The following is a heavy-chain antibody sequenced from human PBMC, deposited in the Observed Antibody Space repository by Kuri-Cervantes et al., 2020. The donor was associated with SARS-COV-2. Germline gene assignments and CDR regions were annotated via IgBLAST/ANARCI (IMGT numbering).Heavy chain of an antibody. J-gene: IGHJ6*02. V-gene: IGHV3-30*01. CDR3: ARDRPATGMDV. CDR2: ISYDGSNK. Sequence: GESLKISCAASGFTFSSYAMSWVRQAPGKGLEWVAVISYDGSNKYYADSVKGRFTISRDNSKNTLYLQMNSLRAEDTAVYYCARDRPATGMDVWGQGTTVTVSS. CDR1: GFTFSSYA. D-gene: IGHD6-25*01.